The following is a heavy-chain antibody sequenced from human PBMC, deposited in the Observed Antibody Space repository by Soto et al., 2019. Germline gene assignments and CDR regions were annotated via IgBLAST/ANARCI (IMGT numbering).Heavy chain of an antibody. CDR2: IRSKAYGGTT. V-gene: IGHV3-49*04. J-gene: IGHJ6*02. Sequence: PVGSLRLSCTASGFTFGDYAMSWVRQAPGKGLEWVGFIRSKAYGGTTEYAASVKGRFTISRDDSKSIAYLQMNSLKTEDTAVYYCTRENYGGMDVWGQGTTVTVFS. CDR1: GFTFGDYA. CDR3: TRENYGGMDV.